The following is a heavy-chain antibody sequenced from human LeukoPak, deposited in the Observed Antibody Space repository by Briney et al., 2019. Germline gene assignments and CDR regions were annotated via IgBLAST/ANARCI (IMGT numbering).Heavy chain of an antibody. Sequence: KASETLSLTCAVYGGSFSGYYWSWIRQPQGKWLEWIREINHSGGTNYNPSLKSRVTISVDTSKNQFSLKLSSVTAADTAVYYCATFPYYYDSSDYWGQGTLVTVSS. J-gene: IGHJ4*02. D-gene: IGHD3-22*01. CDR1: GGSFSGYY. V-gene: IGHV4-34*01. CDR3: ATFPYYYDSSDY. CDR2: INHSGGT.